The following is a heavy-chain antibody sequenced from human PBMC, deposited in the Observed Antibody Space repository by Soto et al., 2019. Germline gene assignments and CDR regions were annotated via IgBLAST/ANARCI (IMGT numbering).Heavy chain of an antibody. CDR3: ARAGSPLTTVTTFFDY. J-gene: IGHJ4*02. CDR2: INHSGST. D-gene: IGHD4-17*01. V-gene: IGHV4-34*01. CDR1: GGSFSGYY. Sequence: SETLSLTCAVYGGSFSGYYWSWIRQPPGKGLEWIGEINHSGSTNYNPSLKSRVTISVDTSKNQFSLKLSSVTAADTAVYYCARAGSPLTTVTTFFDYWGQGTLVTVSS.